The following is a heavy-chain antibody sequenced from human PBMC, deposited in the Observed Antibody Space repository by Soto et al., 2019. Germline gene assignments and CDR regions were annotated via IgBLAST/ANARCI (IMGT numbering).Heavy chain of an antibody. V-gene: IGHV4-34*01. CDR1: GGSFSDYY. CDR3: ARGVANRAAAPANWFEP. CDR2: INHRGST. J-gene: IGHJ5*01. Sequence: PSETLSLTCAVYGGSFSDYYWSWLRQPPGKGLEWIGEINHRGSTTYNSSLKSRVTISVDTSKNQFSLKLTSVTAADTAVYYCARGVANRAAAPANWFEPWGQGPLVTVPP. D-gene: IGHD6-13*01.